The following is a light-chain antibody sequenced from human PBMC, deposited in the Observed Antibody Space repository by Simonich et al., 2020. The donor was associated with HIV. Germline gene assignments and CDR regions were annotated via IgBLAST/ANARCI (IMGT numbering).Light chain of an antibody. J-gene: IGLJ3*02. CDR3: QSSDSSLSGSV. CDR2: GNS. Sequence: QSVLTQPPSVSGAPGQRVTISCTGSSSNIGAGYDGTWYQQLPGTAPKLLIYGNSNRPSGVPDRFSGSKSGTSASLAITGLQVDDEADYYCQSSDSSLSGSVFGGGTKLTVL. CDR1: SSNIGAGYD. V-gene: IGLV1-40*01.